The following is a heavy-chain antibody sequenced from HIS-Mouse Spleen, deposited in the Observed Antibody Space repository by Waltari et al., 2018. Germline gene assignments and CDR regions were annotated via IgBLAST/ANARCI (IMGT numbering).Heavy chain of an antibody. V-gene: IGHV4-34*01. J-gene: IGHJ1*01. CDR2: INHSGST. Sequence: QVQLQQWGAGLLKPSETLSLTCAVSGGSCSGYFWSWIRQPPGKGLEWIGEINHSGSTNYNPSLKSRVTISVDTSKNQFSLKLSSVTAADTAVYYCARGGNFQHWGQGTLVTVSS. CDR1: GGSCSGYF. CDR3: ARGGNFQH.